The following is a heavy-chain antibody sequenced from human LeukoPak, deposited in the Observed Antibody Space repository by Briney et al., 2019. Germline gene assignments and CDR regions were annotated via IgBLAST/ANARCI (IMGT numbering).Heavy chain of an antibody. D-gene: IGHD3-22*01. CDR2: ISWSSGSM. V-gene: IGHV3-9*01. CDR1: GFTFDDYA. CDR3: AKDQGIITYYFDY. Sequence: QPGRSLRLSCAASGFTFDDYAMHWVRQAPGKGLEWVSGISWSSGSMGYADSVKGRFTISRDNAKNSLYLQMNSLRAEDTALYYCAKDQGIITYYFDYWGQGTLVTVSS. J-gene: IGHJ4*02.